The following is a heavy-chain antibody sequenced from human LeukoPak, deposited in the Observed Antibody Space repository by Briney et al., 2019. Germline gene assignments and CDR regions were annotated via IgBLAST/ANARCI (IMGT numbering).Heavy chain of an antibody. Sequence: PGGSLRLSCSASGFTFTTYGMNWVRQAPGKGLEWVSSITSSGSYIYYADSVKGRFTISRDNSKNTLYLQMNSLRAEDTAVYYCAKARGGSGGLDYWGQGTLVTVSS. D-gene: IGHD3-10*01. V-gene: IGHV3-23*01. CDR1: GFTFTTYG. CDR2: ITSSGSYI. J-gene: IGHJ4*02. CDR3: AKARGGSGGLDY.